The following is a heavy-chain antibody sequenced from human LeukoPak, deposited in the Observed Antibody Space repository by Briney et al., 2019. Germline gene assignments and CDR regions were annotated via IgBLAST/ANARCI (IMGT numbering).Heavy chain of an antibody. D-gene: IGHD3-22*01. J-gene: IGHJ3*02. Sequence: GGSLRLSCAASGFTVSSNYMSWVRQAPGKGLEWVSAISGSGGSTYYAESVKGRFTISRDNSKNTLYLQLNSLRAEDTAIYYCAIDASRTITMTVVVISGVFDRWGQGTAVTVSS. CDR3: AIDASRTITMTVVVISGVFDR. CDR2: ISGSGGST. V-gene: IGHV3-23*01. CDR1: GFTVSSNY.